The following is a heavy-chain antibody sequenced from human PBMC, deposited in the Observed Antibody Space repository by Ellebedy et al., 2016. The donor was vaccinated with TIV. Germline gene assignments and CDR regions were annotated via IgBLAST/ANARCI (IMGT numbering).Heavy chain of an antibody. Sequence: GESLKISCKASGYSFANYWIGWVRQMPGKGLEWMGVMYPRDSDIRYSPSFQGHVTISADTSISTVYLQWSSLKASDTAIYYCARQNYGRSSTYWYFDVWGRGTHVTVSS. CDR1: GYSFANYW. CDR2: MYPRDSDI. J-gene: IGHJ2*01. CDR3: ARQNYGRSSTYWYFDV. D-gene: IGHD4-23*01. V-gene: IGHV5-51*01.